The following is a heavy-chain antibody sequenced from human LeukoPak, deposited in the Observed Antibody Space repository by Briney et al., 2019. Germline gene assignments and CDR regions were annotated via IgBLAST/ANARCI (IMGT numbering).Heavy chain of an antibody. CDR1: GESFSGYY. V-gene: IGHV4-34*01. CDR2: INHSGST. CDR3: ARLYYDILTGYYEFDY. J-gene: IGHJ4*02. Sequence: SETLSLTCAVYGESFSGYYWSWIRQSPGRGLEWIGEINHSGSTNYNPSLKSRVTISVDTSKNQFSLKLSSVTAADTAVYYCARLYYDILTGYYEFDYWGQGTLVTVSS. D-gene: IGHD3-9*01.